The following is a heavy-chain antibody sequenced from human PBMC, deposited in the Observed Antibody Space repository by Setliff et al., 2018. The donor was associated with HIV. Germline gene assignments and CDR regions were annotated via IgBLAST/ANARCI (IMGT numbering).Heavy chain of an antibody. D-gene: IGHD3-10*01. CDR1: GYTFTNYY. CDR3: AREDKGYYGSGLG. V-gene: IGHV1-46*01. Sequence: GASVKVSCKASGYTFTNYYIHWVRQAPGQGLEWMGIINPSGNITNYAQKLQGRVTMTKDTSTSTVYMEVRSLRPEDTAVYYCAREDKGYYGSGLGWAQGTLVTVSS. J-gene: IGHJ4*02. CDR2: INPSGNIT.